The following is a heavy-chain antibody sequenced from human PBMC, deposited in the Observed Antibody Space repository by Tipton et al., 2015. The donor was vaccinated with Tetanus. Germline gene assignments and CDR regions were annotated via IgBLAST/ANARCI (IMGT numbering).Heavy chain of an antibody. Sequence: TLSLTCTVSGGSIRGHFWSWIRQPAGKGLEWIGSVDYSGSTYYNPSLRSRVAISVDTSKNHFSLKLSSVTAADTAVYYCARLSIAATGTYGLTFYYGMDAWGPGTTVTVSS. CDR3: ARLSIAATGTYGLTFYYGMDA. D-gene: IGHD6-13*01. CDR1: GGSIRGHF. J-gene: IGHJ6*02. CDR2: VDYSGST. V-gene: IGHV4-59*05.